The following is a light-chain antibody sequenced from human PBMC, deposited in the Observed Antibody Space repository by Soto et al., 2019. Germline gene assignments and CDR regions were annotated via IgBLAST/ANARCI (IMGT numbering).Light chain of an antibody. J-gene: IGKJ5*01. Sequence: EIVITQSPATLSVSPWERAALPCTASPSVSSKLAWYRQRPGQAPRLVIYDTSTRATGVPARFSGSGSGTEFTLTISSLQSEDFGVYYCQQYNDWFSITFGQGTRLEIK. CDR2: DTS. V-gene: IGKV3-15*01. CDR3: QQYNDWFSIT. CDR1: PSVSSK.